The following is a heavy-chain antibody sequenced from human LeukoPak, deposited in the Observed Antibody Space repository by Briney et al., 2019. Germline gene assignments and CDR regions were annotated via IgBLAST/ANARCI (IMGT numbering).Heavy chain of an antibody. CDR3: ARGKYCSSTSCSFYYYYGMDV. Sequence: ASVKVSCKASEYTCTSYDINWVRQATGQGLEWMGWMNPNSGNTGYAQKFQGRVTMTRNTSISTAYMELSSLRSEDTAVYYCARGKYCSSTSCSFYYYYGMDVWGQGTTVTVSS. CDR2: MNPNSGNT. V-gene: IGHV1-8*01. D-gene: IGHD2-2*01. J-gene: IGHJ6*02. CDR1: EYTCTSYD.